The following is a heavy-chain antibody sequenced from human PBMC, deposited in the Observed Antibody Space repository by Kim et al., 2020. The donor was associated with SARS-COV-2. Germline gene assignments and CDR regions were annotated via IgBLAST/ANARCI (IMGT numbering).Heavy chain of an antibody. D-gene: IGHD1-26*01. CDR2: ISYDGSNQ. CDR3: AKVLGGSYHDAFDV. V-gene: IGHV3-30*18. CDR1: GFRFRNYA. J-gene: IGHJ3*01. Sequence: GGSLRLSCAASGFRFRNYAMYWVRQAPVKGLEWVAVISYDGSNQYYGDSVKGRFTISRDNSKNTVFLQMNSLTTEDTAVYYCAKVLGGSYHDAFDVWGQGTMVTVSS.